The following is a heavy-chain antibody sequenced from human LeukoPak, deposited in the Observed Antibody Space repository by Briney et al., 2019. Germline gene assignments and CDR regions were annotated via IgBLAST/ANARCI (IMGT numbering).Heavy chain of an antibody. CDR1: GYSISSGYY. CDR2: IYHSGST. V-gene: IGHV4-38-2*02. J-gene: IGHJ6*03. CDR3: ARLYCSNNSCYMRGHMDV. Sequence: PSETLSLTCTVSGYSISSGYYWGWIRQPPGKGLEWIGSIYHSGSTYYNPSLKSRVTISVDTSKNQFSLKLSSVTAADTAVYYCARLYCSNNSCYMRGHMDVWGKGTTVTVSS. D-gene: IGHD2-2*02.